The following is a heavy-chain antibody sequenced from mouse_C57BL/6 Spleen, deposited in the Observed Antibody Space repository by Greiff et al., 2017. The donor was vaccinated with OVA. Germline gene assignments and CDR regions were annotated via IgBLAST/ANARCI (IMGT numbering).Heavy chain of an antibody. J-gene: IGHJ4*01. Sequence: EVQLVESGPELVKPGASVKIPCKASGYTFTDYNMDWVKQSHGKSLEWIGDINPNNGGTIYNQKFKGKATLTVDKSSSTAYMELRSLTSEDTAVYYCARIGYDVPYAMDYWGQGTSVTVSS. CDR1: GYTFTDYN. V-gene: IGHV1-18*01. CDR2: INPNNGGT. CDR3: ARIGYDVPYAMDY. D-gene: IGHD2-2*01.